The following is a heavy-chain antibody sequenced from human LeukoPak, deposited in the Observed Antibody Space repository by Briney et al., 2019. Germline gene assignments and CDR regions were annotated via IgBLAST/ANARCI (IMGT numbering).Heavy chain of an antibody. CDR3: GRDPNGDCIGAFEF. CDR2: MTVTGRTT. D-gene: IGHD2-21*02. Sequence: GGSLRLSCEASGFTFSNYAMTWVRQAPGKGLEWVSSMTVTGRTTSYADSVKGRFTMSRDNSKSTLYLQMNSLRAGDTAIYYCGRDPNGDCIGAFEFWGHGTLVTVSS. V-gene: IGHV3-23*01. J-gene: IGHJ3*01. CDR1: GFTFSNYA.